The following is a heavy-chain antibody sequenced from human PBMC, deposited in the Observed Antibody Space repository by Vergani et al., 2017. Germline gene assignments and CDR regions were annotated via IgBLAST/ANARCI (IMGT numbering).Heavy chain of an antibody. CDR3: ARDRHVLRFLEWFDVFDI. V-gene: IGHV1-18*04. Sequence: QVQLVQSGAEVKKPGASVKVSCKASGYTFTSYGISWVRQAPGQGLEWMGWISAYNGNTNYAQKLQGRVTMTTDTSKSTAYMELRSLRSDDTDVYYCARDRHVLRFLEWFDVFDIWGQGTMVTVSS. J-gene: IGHJ3*02. D-gene: IGHD3-3*01. CDR2: ISAYNGNT. CDR1: GYTFTSYG.